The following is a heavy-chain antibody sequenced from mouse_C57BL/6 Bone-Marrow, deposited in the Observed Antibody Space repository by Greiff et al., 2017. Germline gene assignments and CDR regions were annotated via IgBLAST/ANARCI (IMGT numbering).Heavy chain of an antibody. Sequence: EVQLQQSGPGLVKPSQSLSLTCSVTGYSITSGYYWNWIRQFPGNKLEWMGYISYDGSHNYNPSLKNRISITLDTSENQFFLKLDSGTTEDTATYYCARGWLSMDYWGQRTSVTGSS. CDR2: ISYDGSH. CDR1: GYSITSGYY. J-gene: IGHJ4*01. V-gene: IGHV3-6*01. D-gene: IGHD1-1*02. CDR3: ARGWLSMDY.